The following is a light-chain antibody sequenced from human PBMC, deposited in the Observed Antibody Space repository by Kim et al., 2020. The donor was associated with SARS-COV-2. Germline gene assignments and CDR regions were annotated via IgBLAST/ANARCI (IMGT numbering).Light chain of an antibody. CDR3: SSYTSSSTLV. CDR1: SSDVGGYNY. V-gene: IGLV2-14*03. J-gene: IGLJ2*01. CDR2: DVS. Sequence: GQSITISWTGASSDVGGYNYVSWYQQQPGKAPKLMIYDVSNRPSGVSNRFSGSKSGNTASLTISGLQAEDEADYYCSSYTSSSTLVFGGGTQLTVL.